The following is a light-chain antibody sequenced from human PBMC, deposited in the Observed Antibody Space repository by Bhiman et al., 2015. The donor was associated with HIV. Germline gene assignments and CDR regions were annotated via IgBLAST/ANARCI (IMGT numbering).Light chain of an antibody. CDR3: SSYTTSSTWV. Sequence: QSVLTQSPSVSGTPGQRVTIFCSGSDSDIGINSVSWYQQLPGTAPKLLIYGNVLRPSRVPDRFSGSKSGTSASLAISGLQADDEADYYCSSYTTSSTWVFGGGTNLTVL. J-gene: IGLJ3*02. CDR1: DSDIGINS. CDR2: GNV. V-gene: IGLV1-44*01.